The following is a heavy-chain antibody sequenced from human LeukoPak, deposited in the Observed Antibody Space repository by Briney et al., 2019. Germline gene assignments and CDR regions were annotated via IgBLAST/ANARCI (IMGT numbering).Heavy chain of an antibody. V-gene: IGHV5-51*01. J-gene: IGHJ3*02. D-gene: IGHD3-10*01. Sequence: GESLKISCKGSGYSFTSYWIGWVRQMPGKGLEWMGIIYPGDSDTRYSPSFQGQVTISADKSISTAYLQWSSLKASDTAMYYCARDLYFGRRFGESDDAFEIWGQGQWSPSLQ. CDR2: IYPGDSDT. CDR1: GYSFTSYW. CDR3: ARDLYFGRRFGESDDAFEI.